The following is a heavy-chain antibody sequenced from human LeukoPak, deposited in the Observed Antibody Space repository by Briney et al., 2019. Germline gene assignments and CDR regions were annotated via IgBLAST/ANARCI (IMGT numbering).Heavy chain of an antibody. V-gene: IGHV3-23*01. CDR1: GFTFSSYG. Sequence: GGTLRLSCAASGFTFSSYGMSWVRQAPGKGLEWVSAISGSGGSTYYADSVKGRFTISRDISKNTLYLQMNSLRVEDTAVYYCAKGPKQLLVGSRGYYFDYWGQGTLVTVSS. CDR3: AKGPKQLLVGSRGYYFDY. D-gene: IGHD6-19*01. CDR2: ISGSGGST. J-gene: IGHJ4*02.